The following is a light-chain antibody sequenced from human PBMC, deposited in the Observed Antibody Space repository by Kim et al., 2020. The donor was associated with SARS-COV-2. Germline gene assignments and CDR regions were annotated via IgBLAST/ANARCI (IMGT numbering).Light chain of an antibody. CDR3: QQRSIWPRLT. CDR2: DTF. V-gene: IGKV3-11*01. J-gene: IGKJ4*01. Sequence: EIVLAQSPATLSLSPGERATLSCRATQSVNNFLAWFQQKPGQAPRLLIYDTFKRAAGIPARFSGSGSGTDFTLTISSLEPEDFAVYYCQQRSIWPRLTFGGGTKVDIK. CDR1: QSVNNF.